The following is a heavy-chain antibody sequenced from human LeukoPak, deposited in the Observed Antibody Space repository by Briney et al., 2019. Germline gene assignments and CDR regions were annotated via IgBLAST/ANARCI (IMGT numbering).Heavy chain of an antibody. Sequence: GGSLRLSCAASGFTFSSYAMHWVRQAPGKGLEWVAVISYDGSNKYYADSVKGRFTISRDNSKNTLYLQMNSLRAEDTAVYYCARDSSSFLPSLYYWGQGTLVTFSS. D-gene: IGHD6-6*01. J-gene: IGHJ4*02. V-gene: IGHV3-30*01. CDR3: ARDSSSFLPSLYY. CDR1: GFTFSSYA. CDR2: ISYDGSNK.